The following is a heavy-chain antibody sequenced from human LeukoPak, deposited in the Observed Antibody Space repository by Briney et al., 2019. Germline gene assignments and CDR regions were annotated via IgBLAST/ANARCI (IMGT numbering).Heavy chain of an antibody. V-gene: IGHV3-20*04. J-gene: IGHJ4*02. Sequence: GGSLRLSCAASGFTFDDYGMSWVRQAPGKGLEWVSGINWNGGSTGYADSVKGRFTISRDNAKNSLYLQMDSLRAEDTASYYCARDGGSYSDYWGQGTLVTVSS. CDR1: GFTFDDYG. CDR2: INWNGGST. CDR3: ARDGGSYSDY. D-gene: IGHD1-26*01.